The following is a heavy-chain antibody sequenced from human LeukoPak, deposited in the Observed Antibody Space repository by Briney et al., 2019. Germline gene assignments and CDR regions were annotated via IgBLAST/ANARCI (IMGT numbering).Heavy chain of an antibody. CDR1: GLAFSSYW. D-gene: IGHD3-10*01. J-gene: IGHJ4*02. CDR2: INQDGSEK. CDR3: ARDPYGISMLRGPDY. Sequence: PGGSLRLSCTASGLAFSSYWMSWVRQAPGKGLEWVANINQDGSEKYYVDSVQGRFTISRDNAKNSLYLQMNCLRAEDTAVYYCARDPYGISMLRGPDYWGQGALVTVSS. V-gene: IGHV3-7*05.